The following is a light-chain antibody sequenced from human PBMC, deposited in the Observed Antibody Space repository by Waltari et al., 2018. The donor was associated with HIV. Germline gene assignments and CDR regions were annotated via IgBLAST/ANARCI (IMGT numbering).Light chain of an antibody. CDR3: YSAADNNYV. J-gene: IGLJ1*01. CDR2: KDS. Sequence: SYELTQPSSVSVSPGQTARITCSGDVLAKKYARWFQQKPGQAPVLVIYKDSERPPGIPERFSGSSSGTTVTLTISGAQVEDEADYYCYSAADNNYVFGTGTKVTVL. V-gene: IGLV3-27*01. CDR1: VLAKKY.